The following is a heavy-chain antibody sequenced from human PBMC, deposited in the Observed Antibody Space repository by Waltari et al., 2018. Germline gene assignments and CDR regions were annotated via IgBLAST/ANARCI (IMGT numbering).Heavy chain of an antibody. CDR1: GFTFSSYG. V-gene: IGHV3-30*18. CDR2: ISNDGSNK. Sequence: QVQLVESGGGVVQPGRSLRLSCAASGFTFSSYGMHWVRQAPGKGLEWVAVISNDGSNKYYADSVKGRFTISRDNSKNTLYLQMNSLRAEDTAVYYCAKLGYSGYDSSFDIWGQGTMVTVSS. D-gene: IGHD5-12*01. J-gene: IGHJ3*02. CDR3: AKLGYSGYDSSFDI.